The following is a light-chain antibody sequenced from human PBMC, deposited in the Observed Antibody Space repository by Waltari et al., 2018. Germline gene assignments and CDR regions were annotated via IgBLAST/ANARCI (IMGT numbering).Light chain of an antibody. CDR3: STWDGSLTGVV. CDR2: NNN. J-gene: IGLJ3*02. CDR1: SSNIGSHT. Sequence: QSVLTQPPSASGTPGQTVTISCSGSSSNIGSHTVNWYQHLPGTAPKLRIYNNNQRPSGVPDRFSGSKSGTSASLALSGLQSDDEAHYYCSTWDGSLTGVVFGGGTKLTVL. V-gene: IGLV1-44*01.